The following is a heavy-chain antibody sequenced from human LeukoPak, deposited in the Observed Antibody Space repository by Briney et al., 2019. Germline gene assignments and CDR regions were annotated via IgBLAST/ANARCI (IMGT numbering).Heavy chain of an antibody. CDR2: IKQDGSEK. Sequence: PGGSLRLSCAASGFTFSRFWISWVRQAPGKGLEWVANIKQDGSEKYYADSVKGRFTISRDNAKNSLYLQMNSLRGEDTAVFYCARVSCTNGVCYGFDYWGQGTLVTVSS. CDR3: ARVSCTNGVCYGFDY. CDR1: GFTFSRFW. J-gene: IGHJ4*02. V-gene: IGHV3-7*01. D-gene: IGHD2-8*01.